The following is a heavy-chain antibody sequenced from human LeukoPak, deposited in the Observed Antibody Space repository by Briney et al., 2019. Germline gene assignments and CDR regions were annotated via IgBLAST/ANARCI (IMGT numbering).Heavy chain of an antibody. CDR3: ARVAWELLRGDAFDI. D-gene: IGHD1-26*01. Sequence: GGSLGLSCAASGFTFSSYWMSWVRQAPGKGLEWVANIKQDGSEKYYVDSVKGRFTISRDNAKNSLYLQMNSLRAEDTAVYYCARVAWELLRGDAFDIWGQGTMVTVSS. V-gene: IGHV3-7*01. CDR1: GFTFSSYW. J-gene: IGHJ3*02. CDR2: IKQDGSEK.